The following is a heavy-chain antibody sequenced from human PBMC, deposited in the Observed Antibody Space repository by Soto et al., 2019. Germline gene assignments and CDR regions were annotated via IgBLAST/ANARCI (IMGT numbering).Heavy chain of an antibody. V-gene: IGHV1-69*01. CDR3: AKRIVGATDDYFDY. J-gene: IGHJ4*02. CDR1: GGTFSSYA. CDR2: IIPIFGTA. Sequence: QGQLVQYGAEVKKPGSSVKVSCKASGGTFSSYAISWVRQAPGQVLEWMGGIIPIFGTANDAQKFQGRVTITADESTSTAYMELSSLRAEDTAVYYCAKRIVGATDDYFDYWGQGTLVTVSS. D-gene: IGHD1-26*01.